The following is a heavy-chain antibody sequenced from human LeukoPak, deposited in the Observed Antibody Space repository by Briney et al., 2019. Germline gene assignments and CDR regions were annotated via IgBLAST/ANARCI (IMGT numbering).Heavy chain of an antibody. CDR3: ARVSDIMISFGGVISYFDY. D-gene: IGHD3-16*02. CDR1: GVSLNDSY. Sequence: SETLSLTCTLYGVSLNDSYWRWIRQPPGKRLEWLGEINHSGGTHYNPSLWGRLTISIDTSKNKFSLQLTAVTAADTGVYFCARVSDIMISFGGVISYFDYWGQGAQVTVSS. V-gene: IGHV4-34*01. J-gene: IGHJ4*02. CDR2: INHSGGT.